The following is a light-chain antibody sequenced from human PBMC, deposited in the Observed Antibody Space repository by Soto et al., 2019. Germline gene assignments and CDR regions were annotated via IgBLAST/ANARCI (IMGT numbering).Light chain of an antibody. Sequence: DIVMTQSPLSLPVTPGEPASISCRASQSLLHTNGYNCLDWYLQKSGKSPQLLIYLGSNRASEVPDRFSGNGSGTDFTLKISRVEAEDVGVYYCLQTLQTPLTFGGGTKVEIK. CDR1: QSLLHTNGYNC. CDR2: LGS. CDR3: LQTLQTPLT. J-gene: IGKJ4*01. V-gene: IGKV2-28*01.